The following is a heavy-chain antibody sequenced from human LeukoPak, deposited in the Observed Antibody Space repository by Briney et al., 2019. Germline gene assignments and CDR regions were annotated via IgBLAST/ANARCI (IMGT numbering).Heavy chain of an antibody. V-gene: IGHV4-59*01. CDR1: GGSIDYYY. CDR2: IYYSGGT. J-gene: IGHJ4*01. D-gene: IGHD7-27*01. CDR3: ARETPGAGHFDY. Sequence: PSETLSLTCTVSGGSIDYYYWMWIRQPPGKGLEWIGYIYYSGGTHYNPSLKSRVTMSVDTSKNQFSLKLTAVTAADTAVYYCARETPGAGHFDYWGQGSLVTVSS.